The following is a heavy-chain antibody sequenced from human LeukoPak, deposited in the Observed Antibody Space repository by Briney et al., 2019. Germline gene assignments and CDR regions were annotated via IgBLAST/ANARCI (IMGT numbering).Heavy chain of an antibody. J-gene: IGHJ5*02. Sequence: NPSETLSLTCTVSGYSISSGYYWGWIRQPPGKGLEWIGSIYHSGSTYYNPSLKSRVTISVDTSKNQFSLKLSSVTAADTAVYYCARGHIGPWGQGTLVTVSS. CDR3: ARGHIGP. D-gene: IGHD2-21*01. CDR2: IYHSGST. V-gene: IGHV4-38-2*02. CDR1: GYSISSGYY.